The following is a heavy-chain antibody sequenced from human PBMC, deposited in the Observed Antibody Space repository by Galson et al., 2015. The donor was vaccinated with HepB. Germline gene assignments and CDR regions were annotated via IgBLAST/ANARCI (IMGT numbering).Heavy chain of an antibody. D-gene: IGHD1-26*01. J-gene: IGHJ4*02. CDR1: GYIFSGYY. Sequence: SVKVSCKASGYIFSGYYMHWVRQAPGQGLEWMGWINPNSAVTDYAQKFQGRVTMTRDTSIRSGYMELRRLTTDDTAVYFCARSYGRNSGNYPFDYWGQGTLVTVSS. V-gene: IGHV1-2*02. CDR2: INPNSAVT. CDR3: ARSYGRNSGNYPFDY.